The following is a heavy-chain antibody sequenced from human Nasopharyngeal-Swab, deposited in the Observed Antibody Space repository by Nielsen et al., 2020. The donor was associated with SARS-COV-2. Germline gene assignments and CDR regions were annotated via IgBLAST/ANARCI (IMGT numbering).Heavy chain of an antibody. J-gene: IGHJ3*02. D-gene: IGHD3-10*01. V-gene: IGHV3-33*01. Sequence: WIRQPPGKGLEWVAVIWYDGSNKYYADSVKGRFTISRDNSKNTLYLQMNSLRAEDTAVYYCAGDFSLRGVIITDAFDIWGQGTMVTVSS. CDR3: AGDFSLRGVIITDAFDI. CDR2: IWYDGSNK.